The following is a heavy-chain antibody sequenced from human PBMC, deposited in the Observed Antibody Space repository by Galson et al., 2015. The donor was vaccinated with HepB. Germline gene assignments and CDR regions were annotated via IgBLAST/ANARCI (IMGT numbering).Heavy chain of an antibody. D-gene: IGHD3-10*01. CDR3: ARELVGSYSDY. CDR2: IIPIFGTA. Sequence: SVKVSCKVSGGTFSSYAITWVRQAPGQGLEWMGHIIPIFGTANYAQNFQGRVTITADKSTSTAYMELSSLRSEDTAVYYCARELVGSYSDYWGQGARVTVSP. J-gene: IGHJ4*02. V-gene: IGHV1-69*06. CDR1: GGTFSSYA.